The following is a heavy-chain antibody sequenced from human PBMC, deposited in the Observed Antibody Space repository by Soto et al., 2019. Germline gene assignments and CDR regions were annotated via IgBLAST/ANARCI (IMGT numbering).Heavy chain of an antibody. CDR2: IYYSGST. J-gene: IGHJ6*02. CDR1: GGSLSSYY. V-gene: IGHV4-59*01. Sequence: QVQLQESGPGLVTPSETLSLTCTVSGGSLSSYYWSWIRQPPGKGLEWIGYIYYSGSTNYNPALTSRVTISVDTSKTQCALKLSSVTAADTAVYYCARSDSSGYLDYYYGMDVCGQGTTVTVSS. D-gene: IGHD3-22*01. CDR3: ARSDSSGYLDYYYGMDV.